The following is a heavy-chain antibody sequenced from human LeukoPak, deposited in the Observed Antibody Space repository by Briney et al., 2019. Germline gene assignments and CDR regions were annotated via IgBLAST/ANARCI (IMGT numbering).Heavy chain of an antibody. Sequence: PSETLSLTCAVYGGSFSGYYWSWIRQPPGKGLEWIGEIYHSGSTNYNPSLKSRVTISVDTSKNQFSLKLSSVTAADTAVYYCARGGGYYYDSSGYYSYWGQGTLVTVSS. CDR3: ARGGGYYYDSSGYYSY. V-gene: IGHV4-34*01. CDR2: IYHSGST. D-gene: IGHD3-22*01. CDR1: GGSFSGYY. J-gene: IGHJ4*02.